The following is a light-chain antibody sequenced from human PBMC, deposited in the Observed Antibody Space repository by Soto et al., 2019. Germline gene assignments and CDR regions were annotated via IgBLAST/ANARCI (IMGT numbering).Light chain of an antibody. CDR3: QSYDSSLSGSGV. V-gene: IGLV1-40*01. J-gene: IGLJ2*01. Sequence: QAVVTQPPSVSGAPGQRVTISCTGSSSNIGAGYDVHWYQQLPGTAPKLLIYGNSNRPSGVPDRFSGSKSGTSASLAITGLQAEDEADDYCQSYDSSLSGSGVFGGGTKVTVL. CDR2: GNS. CDR1: SSNIGAGYD.